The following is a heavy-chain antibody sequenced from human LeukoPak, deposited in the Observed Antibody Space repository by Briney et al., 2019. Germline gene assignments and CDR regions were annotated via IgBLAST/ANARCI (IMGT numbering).Heavy chain of an antibody. V-gene: IGHV3-30*02. CDR1: GFTFSSYG. D-gene: IGHD3-10*01. J-gene: IGHJ4*02. CDR2: IRYDGSNK. CDR3: AKVTSPLWFGDSMYYFDY. Sequence: QSGGSLRLSCAASGFTFSSYGMHWVRQAPGKGLEWVAFIRYDGSNKYYADSVKGRFTISRDNSKNTLYLQMNSLRAEDTAVYYCAKVTSPLWFGDSMYYFDYWGQGTLVTVSS.